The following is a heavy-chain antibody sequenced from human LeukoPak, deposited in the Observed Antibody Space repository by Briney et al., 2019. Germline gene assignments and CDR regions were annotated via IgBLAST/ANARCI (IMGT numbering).Heavy chain of an antibody. CDR3: ARERYYFDY. Sequence: PGGSLRLSWAASGFTFSTYAMHWVRQTPDKGLEWVAVISFDGSNKYYADSVKGRFTISRDNSRNTLYLQMDSLRTEDTAVYYCARERYYFDYWGQGTLVTASS. CDR2: ISFDGSNK. J-gene: IGHJ4*02. CDR1: GFTFSTYA. V-gene: IGHV3-30*04.